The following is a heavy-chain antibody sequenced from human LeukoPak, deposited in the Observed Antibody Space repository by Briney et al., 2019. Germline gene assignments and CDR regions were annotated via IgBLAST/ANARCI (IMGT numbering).Heavy chain of an antibody. CDR1: GYNFATYW. CDR2: VYPGDSDT. CDR3: ARHIGYTSGYGDF. J-gene: IGHJ4*02. V-gene: IGHV5-51*01. Sequence: GESLKISCKGSGYNFATYWIGWVRQMPGKGLEWMGIVYPGDSDTRYSPSFQGQVTISADKSINTAYLQWSSLKASDTAMYYCARHIGYTSGYGDFWGQGTLVTVSS. D-gene: IGHD5-18*01.